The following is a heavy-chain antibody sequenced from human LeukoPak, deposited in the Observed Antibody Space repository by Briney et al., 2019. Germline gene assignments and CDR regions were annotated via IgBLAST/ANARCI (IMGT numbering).Heavy chain of an antibody. J-gene: IGHJ4*02. CDR3: ARDRLPTEDEPSYFDY. Sequence: GGSLRLSCAASGFTFSSYSMNWVRQAPGKGLEWVSYISSSSSTIYYADSVKGRFTISRDNSKNTLYLQMNSLRAEDTAVYYCARDRLPTEDEPSYFDYWGQGTLVTVSS. V-gene: IGHV3-48*01. CDR1: GFTFSSYS. CDR2: ISSSSSTI. D-gene: IGHD1-14*01.